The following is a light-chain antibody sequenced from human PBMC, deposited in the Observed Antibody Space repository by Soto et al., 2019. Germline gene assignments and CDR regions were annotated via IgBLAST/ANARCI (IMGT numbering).Light chain of an antibody. V-gene: IGKV1-39*01. Sequence: DIQMTQSPSPLYASVGDCVTITCLASQTIKTYLNWYRHKPGEAPKLLIYASSRLQTGVPSRFSGSGSGTYVTISIISLQPEDYANYHYQQPYSPPGTFGQVNKVEV. CDR1: QTIKTY. CDR2: ASS. CDR3: QQPYSPPGT. J-gene: IGKJ1*01.